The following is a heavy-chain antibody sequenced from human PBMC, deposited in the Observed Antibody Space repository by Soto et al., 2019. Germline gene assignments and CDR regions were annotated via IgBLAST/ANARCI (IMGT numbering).Heavy chain of an antibody. Sequence: PGGSLRLSCAASGFTFSSYAMSWVRQAPGKGLEWVSAISGSGGSTYYADSVKGRFTISRDNSKNTLYLQMNSLRAEYTAVYYCAKDRGYCSSTSCYTSDYWGQGTLVTVSS. D-gene: IGHD2-2*02. CDR1: GFTFSSYA. CDR2: ISGSGGST. V-gene: IGHV3-23*01. CDR3: AKDRGYCSSTSCYTSDY. J-gene: IGHJ4*02.